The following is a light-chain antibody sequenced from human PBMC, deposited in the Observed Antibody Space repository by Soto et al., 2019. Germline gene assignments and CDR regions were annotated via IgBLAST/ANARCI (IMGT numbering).Light chain of an antibody. Sequence: QSVLTQPPSASGSPGQSVTISCTGTSSDVGGYNYVSWYQQHPGKAPKLMIYEVSKRPSGVPDRSSGSKSGNTASLTVSGLQAEDEADYYCSSYAGSNTPYVFGTGTKVTV. CDR1: SSDVGGYNY. J-gene: IGLJ1*01. V-gene: IGLV2-8*01. CDR2: EVS. CDR3: SSYAGSNTPYV.